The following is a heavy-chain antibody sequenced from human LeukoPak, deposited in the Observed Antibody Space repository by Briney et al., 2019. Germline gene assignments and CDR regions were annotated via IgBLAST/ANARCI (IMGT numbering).Heavy chain of an antibody. CDR3: ATRNFGSGSRYFDY. D-gene: IGHD3-10*01. J-gene: IGHJ4*02. Sequence: PGGSLRLSCAASGFNFSSYAMHWVRQAPGKGLECVSGIGASGNTYYADSVKGRFSISRDNSKNTLFLQMNSLRAEDTAVYYCATRNFGSGSRYFDYWGQGTLVTVSS. CDR1: GFNFSSYA. V-gene: IGHV3-23*01. CDR2: IGASGNT.